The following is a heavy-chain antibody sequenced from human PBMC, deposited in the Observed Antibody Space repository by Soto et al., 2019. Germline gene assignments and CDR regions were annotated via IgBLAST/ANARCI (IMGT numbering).Heavy chain of an antibody. CDR2: IIPIFGTA. J-gene: IGHJ3*02. CDR1: GGTFSSYA. V-gene: IGHV1-69*12. Sequence: QVQLVQSGAEVKKPGSSVKVSCKASGGTFSSYAISWVRQAPGQGLEWMGGIIPIFGTANYAQKLQGRVTITADDSTSTAYMALSSLRSEDTAVYYCAERSGGGRLWAFDIWGQGPMVTVSS. D-gene: IGHD2-15*01. CDR3: AERSGGGRLWAFDI.